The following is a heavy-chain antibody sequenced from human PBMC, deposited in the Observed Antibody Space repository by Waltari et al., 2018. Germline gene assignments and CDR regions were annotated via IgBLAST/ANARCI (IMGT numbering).Heavy chain of an antibody. CDR3: ARLWGYCSSTSCYGRPRSYYYGMDV. J-gene: IGHJ6*02. D-gene: IGHD2-2*01. CDR2: INHSGST. V-gene: IGHV4-34*01. CDR1: GGSFSGYY. Sequence: QVQLQQWGAGLLKPSETLSLTCAVYGGSFSGYYWSWIRQPPGQGLEWIGEINHSGSTNYNPSLKSRVTISVDTSKNQFSLKLSSVTAADTAVYYCARLWGYCSSTSCYGRPRSYYYGMDVWGQGTTVTVSS.